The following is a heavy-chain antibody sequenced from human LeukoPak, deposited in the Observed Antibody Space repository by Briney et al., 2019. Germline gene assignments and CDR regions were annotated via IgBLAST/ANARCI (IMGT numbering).Heavy chain of an antibody. CDR1: GYTFTSYY. J-gene: IGHJ4*02. D-gene: IGHD6-6*01. CDR3: ARDPRYGQLVGDVYDY. V-gene: IGHV1-46*01. Sequence: ASVKVSCKASGYTFTSYYMHWVRRAPGQGLEWMGIINPSGGSTSYAQKFQGRVTMTRDMSTSTVYMEPSSLRSEDTAVYYCARDPRYGQLVGDVYDYWGQGTLVTVSS. CDR2: INPSGGST.